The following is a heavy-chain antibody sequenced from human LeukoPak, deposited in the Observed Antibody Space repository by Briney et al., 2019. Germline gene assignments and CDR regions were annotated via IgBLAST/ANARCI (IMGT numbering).Heavy chain of an antibody. V-gene: IGHV3-30*02. D-gene: IGHD1-26*01. Sequence: GGSLRLSCAASGFTFSSYGMHWVRQAPGKGLEWVAFIRYDGSNKYYADSVKGRFTISRDNSKNTLYLQMNSLRAEGTAVYYCAKDSIVGATYYYYMDVWGKGTTVTISS. J-gene: IGHJ6*03. CDR3: AKDSIVGATYYYYMDV. CDR1: GFTFSSYG. CDR2: IRYDGSNK.